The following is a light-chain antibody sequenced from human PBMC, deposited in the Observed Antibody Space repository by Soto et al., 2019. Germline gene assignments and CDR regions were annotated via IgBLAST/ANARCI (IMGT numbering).Light chain of an antibody. J-gene: IGKJ5*01. V-gene: IGKV3-15*01. Sequence: EIVMTQSPATLSVSPGERATLSCRASQSVSSNLAWYQQKPGQAARLLIYGASTRATGIPARFSGRGSGTEFTLTISRLQSKHFTVYYCQQYKNWPSITFGQGTRLEIK. CDR2: GAS. CDR1: QSVSSN. CDR3: QQYKNWPSIT.